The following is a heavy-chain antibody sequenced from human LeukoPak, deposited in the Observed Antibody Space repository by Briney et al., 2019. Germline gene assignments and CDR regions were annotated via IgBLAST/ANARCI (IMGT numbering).Heavy chain of an antibody. Sequence: PGGSLRLSWAASGFTFSDDNMNWYRQAPGERLDWVSYISTHSTSIYYADSVKGRFTISRDNAKSSLYLQMNSLRADDTAVYYCARGSTVAGTRTVPSPERWGQGTLVTVSS. V-gene: IGHV3-48*01. CDR2: ISTHSTSI. J-gene: IGHJ4*02. D-gene: IGHD6-19*01. CDR1: GFTFSDDN. CDR3: ARGSTVAGTRTVPSPER.